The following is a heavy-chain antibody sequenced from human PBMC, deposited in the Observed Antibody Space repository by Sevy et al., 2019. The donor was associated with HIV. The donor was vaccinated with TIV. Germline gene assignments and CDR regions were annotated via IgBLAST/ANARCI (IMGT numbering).Heavy chain of an antibody. J-gene: IGHJ5*02. CDR3: AKTVVTATRGNWFDP. Sequence: SQTLSLTCAVYGGSFSGYYWSWIRQPPGKGLEWIGEINHSGSTNYNPSLKSRVTISVDTSKNQFSLKLSSVTAADTAVYYCAKTVVTATRGNWFDPWGQGTLVTVSS. V-gene: IGHV4-34*01. CDR1: GGSFSGYY. D-gene: IGHD2-21*02. CDR2: INHSGST.